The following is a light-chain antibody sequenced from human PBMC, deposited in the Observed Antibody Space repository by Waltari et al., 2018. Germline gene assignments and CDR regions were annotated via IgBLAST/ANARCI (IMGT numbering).Light chain of an antibody. Sequence: EIVLTQSPAILSLSPGERASLSCRASQSVTNYLAWYQQKPGQAPRLLIYDTSNRATGIPARFSGSGFGTDCTLTISSLEPEDFAVYYCQQRRDWPLTFGGGTKVEIK. CDR3: QQRRDWPLT. V-gene: IGKV3-11*01. CDR1: QSVTNY. J-gene: IGKJ4*01. CDR2: DTS.